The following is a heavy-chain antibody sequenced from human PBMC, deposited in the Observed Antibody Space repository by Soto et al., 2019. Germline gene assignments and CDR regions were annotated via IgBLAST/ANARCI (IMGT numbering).Heavy chain of an antibody. J-gene: IGHJ4*02. Sequence: PSETLSLTCTVSGGSVTSDEDYWTWIRQSPGKGLEWIGYISNSGSTGYNPSLKTRLSMSVDRSKNQFTLRLASVTAADTAVYFCATESGSTYGYFDHWGPGTQVTVSS. CDR3: ATESGSTYGYFDH. D-gene: IGHD5-18*01. V-gene: IGHV4-30-4*01. CDR1: GGSVTSDEDY. CDR2: ISNSGST.